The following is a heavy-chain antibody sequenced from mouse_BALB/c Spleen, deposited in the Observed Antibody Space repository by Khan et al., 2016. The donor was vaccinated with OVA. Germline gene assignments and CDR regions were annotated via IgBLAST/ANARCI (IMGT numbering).Heavy chain of an antibody. CDR3: TRSGYGSFAY. J-gene: IGHJ3*01. CDR2: FNPSNGDT. V-gene: IGHV1S81*02. Sequence: QVRLQQSGAELVKPGASVKLSCKASGFTFTSYYMYWVKQRPGQGLEWIGEFNPSNGDTNFNEKFKSKATLTVDRSSSTAYMPLNSLTSEDSAAYYCTRSGYGSFAYWGQGTLVTVSA. CDR1: GFTFTSYY. D-gene: IGHD2-1*01.